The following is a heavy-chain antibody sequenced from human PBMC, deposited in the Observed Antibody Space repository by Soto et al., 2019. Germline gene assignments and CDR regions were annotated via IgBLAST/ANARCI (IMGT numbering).Heavy chain of an antibody. D-gene: IGHD1-26*01. Sequence: EVQLVESGGGLVQPGGSLRLSCAASGFTFSDHYMDWVRQAPGNGLEWVGRSRNKANSYSTEYAASVKGRFTISRDESKNSLYLQMNSLQTEDTAVYYCARFSGSYTRGLDYWGQGTLVTVSS. CDR1: GFTFSDHY. J-gene: IGHJ4*02. V-gene: IGHV3-72*01. CDR3: ARFSGSYTRGLDY. CDR2: SRNKANSYST.